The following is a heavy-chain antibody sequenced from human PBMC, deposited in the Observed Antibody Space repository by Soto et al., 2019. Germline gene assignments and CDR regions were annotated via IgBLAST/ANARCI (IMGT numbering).Heavy chain of an antibody. CDR3: AKGVPGIAVAGTGYFQH. CDR1: GFTFSSYA. V-gene: IGHV3-23*01. J-gene: IGHJ1*01. Sequence: TGRPLRLSCAASGFTFSSYAMSWVRQAPGKGLEWVSGISGSGDSTYHADSVKGRFTISRDNSKNTLYLQMNSLRAEDTAVYYCAKGVPGIAVAGTGYFQHWGQGTLVTVSS. CDR2: ISGSGDST. D-gene: IGHD6-19*01.